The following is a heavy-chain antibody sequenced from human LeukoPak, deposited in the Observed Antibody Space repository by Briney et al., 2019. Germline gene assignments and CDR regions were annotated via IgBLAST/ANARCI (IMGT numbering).Heavy chain of an antibody. J-gene: IGHJ4*02. D-gene: IGHD2-15*01. V-gene: IGHV4-4*09. Sequence: SETLSLTCTVPGGSIIGYSWSWLRQPPGKGLEGIGNIYSGGNTSNNPSLKSRVTISLDTSKNQFSLKLRSVTAADAAVYYCARLDFSGHLDYWGQGTLLTVSS. CDR1: GGSIIGYS. CDR2: IYSGGNT. CDR3: ARLDFSGHLDY.